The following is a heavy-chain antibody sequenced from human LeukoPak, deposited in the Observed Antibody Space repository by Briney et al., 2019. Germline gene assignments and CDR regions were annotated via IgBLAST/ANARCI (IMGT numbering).Heavy chain of an antibody. V-gene: IGHV3-53*01. CDR2: IYSGGST. CDR1: GFTFDDYG. Sequence: GGSLRLSCAASGFTFDDYGMSWVRQAPGKGLEWVSVIYSGGSTYYADSVKGRFTISRNNPKNTLYLQMNSLRAEDTAVYYCARTQKVGAIRDWGQGTLVTVSS. D-gene: IGHD1-26*01. J-gene: IGHJ4*02. CDR3: ARTQKVGAIRD.